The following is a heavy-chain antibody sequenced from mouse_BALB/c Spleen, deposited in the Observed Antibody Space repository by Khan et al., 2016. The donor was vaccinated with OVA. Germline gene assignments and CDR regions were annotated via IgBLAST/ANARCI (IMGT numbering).Heavy chain of an antibody. CDR3: ARDGSGYNYAMDY. D-gene: IGHD2-3*01. V-gene: IGHV3-2*02. Sequence: EVQLQESGPGLVKPSQSLSLSCTVTGYSITSDYAWNLIRQFPGNKLEWRGFISYSGSTNYNPTLKSRISITRDTSKNQFFLQLNSVTTEDTATYYCARDGSGYNYAMDYWGQGTSVTVSS. CDR1: GYSITSDYA. CDR2: ISYSGST. J-gene: IGHJ4*01.